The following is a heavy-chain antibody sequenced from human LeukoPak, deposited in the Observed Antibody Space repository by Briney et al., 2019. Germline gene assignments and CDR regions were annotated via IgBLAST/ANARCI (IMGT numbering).Heavy chain of an antibody. Sequence: GGSLRLSCAASGFTFSSYGMSWVRQAPGKGLEWVSAISGSGGSTKYADSVKGRFTISRDNSKNTVYLQMDSLRAEDTAVYYCVRDRETYFDYWGQGTLVTVSS. CDR2: ISGSGGST. CDR1: GFTFSSYG. J-gene: IGHJ4*02. V-gene: IGHV3-23*01. CDR3: VRDRETYFDY.